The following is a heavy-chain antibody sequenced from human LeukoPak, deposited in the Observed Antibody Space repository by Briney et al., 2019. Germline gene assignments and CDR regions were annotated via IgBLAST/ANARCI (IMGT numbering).Heavy chain of an antibody. D-gene: IGHD5-24*01. V-gene: IGHV3-20*04. CDR3: AKALGRDGYNSGDY. Sequence: RLSCAASGFTLDDYGMSWVRQAPGKGLEWVSGINWNGGNTVYADSVKGRFTISRDNAKNSLYLQMNSLRAEDTAVYYCAKALGRDGYNSGDYWGQGTLVTVSS. CDR1: GFTLDDYG. CDR2: INWNGGNT. J-gene: IGHJ4*02.